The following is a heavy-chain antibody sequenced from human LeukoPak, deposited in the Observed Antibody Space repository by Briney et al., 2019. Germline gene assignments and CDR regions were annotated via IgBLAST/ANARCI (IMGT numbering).Heavy chain of an antibody. D-gene: IGHD1-26*01. Sequence: GGSLRLSCAVSGFTFSSYWMHWVRQGPGKGLVWVSRINSDGSSTSYADSVKGRFTISRDNAKNTLYLQMNSLRAEDTAVYYCARAFIAVGAFDIWGHGTMVTVSS. J-gene: IGHJ3*02. CDR3: ARAFIAVGAFDI. CDR2: INSDGSST. V-gene: IGHV3-74*01. CDR1: GFTFSSYW.